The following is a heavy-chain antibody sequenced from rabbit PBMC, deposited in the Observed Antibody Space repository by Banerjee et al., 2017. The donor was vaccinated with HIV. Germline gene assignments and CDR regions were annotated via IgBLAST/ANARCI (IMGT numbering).Heavy chain of an antibody. CDR1: GIDFSSYYY. Sequence: QQQLEESGGGLVKPGGTLTLTCKASGIDFSSYYYMCWVRQAPGKGLELIACIYTSSGSTWYASWVNGRFTISRSTSLNTVDLKMTSLTVADTATYFCARDLAGVIGWNFDLWGPGTLVTVS. V-gene: IGHV1S43*01. J-gene: IGHJ4*01. CDR2: IYTSSGST. CDR3: ARDLAGVIGWNFDL. D-gene: IGHD4-1*01.